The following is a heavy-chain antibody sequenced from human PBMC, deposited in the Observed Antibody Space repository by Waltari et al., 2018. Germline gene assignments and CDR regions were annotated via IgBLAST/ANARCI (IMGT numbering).Heavy chain of an antibody. D-gene: IGHD6-19*01. Sequence: EVQLVESGGGLVQPGRSLRLSCAASGFTFDDYAMHWVRQAHGKGLGLCSGSSWNSGSLGAADAVKGRFTISRDNAKNSLYLQMNRLRAEDTALYYCAKETVAADAFDIWGQGTMVTVSS. CDR2: SSWNSGSL. V-gene: IGHV3-9*01. CDR3: AKETVAADAFDI. CDR1: GFTFDDYA. J-gene: IGHJ3*02.